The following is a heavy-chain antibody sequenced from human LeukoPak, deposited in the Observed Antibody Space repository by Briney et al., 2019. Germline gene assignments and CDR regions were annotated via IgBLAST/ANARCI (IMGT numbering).Heavy chain of an antibody. CDR3: AKDPFYYYDSRGYHFDH. CDR1: GFTFCKYA. V-gene: IGHV3-23*01. Sequence: GGSLRLSCAASGFTFCKYARSWVRQAPGEGVEWLPVITCRSGITYYADAVKGRFTISRDNSQNMLYLHMNSLRVEDTAIYYCAKDPFYYYDSRGYHFDHWGQGTLATVSS. CDR2: ITCRSGIT. J-gene: IGHJ4*02. D-gene: IGHD3-22*01.